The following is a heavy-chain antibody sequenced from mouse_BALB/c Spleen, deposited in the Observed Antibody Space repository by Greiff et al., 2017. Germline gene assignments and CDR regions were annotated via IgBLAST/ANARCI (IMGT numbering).Heavy chain of an antibody. CDR2: ISSGGSYT. CDR1: GFTFSSYT. J-gene: IGHJ3*01. D-gene: IGHD2-3*01. CDR3: TRDQGDGPFAY. Sequence: EVHLVESGGGLVKPGGSLKLSCAASGFTFSSYTMSWVRQTPEKRLEWVATISSGGSYTYYPDSVKGRFTISRDNAKNTLYLQMSSLKSEDTAMYYCTRDQGDGPFAYWGQGTLVTVSA. V-gene: IGHV5-6-4*01.